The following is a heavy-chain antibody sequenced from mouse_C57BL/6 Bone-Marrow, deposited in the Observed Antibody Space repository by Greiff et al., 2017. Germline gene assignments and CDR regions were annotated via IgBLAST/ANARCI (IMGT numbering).Heavy chain of an antibody. CDR1: GYTFTSYW. V-gene: IGHV1-69*01. Sequence: VQLQQPGAELVMPGASVKLSCKASGYTFTSYWMHWVKQRPGQGLEWIGVIDPSDSYTNYNQKFKGKSTLTVDKSSSAAYMQLSSLTSEDSAVYYCARAGYSNYVYYYAMDYWGQGTSVTVSS. D-gene: IGHD2-5*01. CDR3: ARAGYSNYVYYYAMDY. CDR2: IDPSDSYT. J-gene: IGHJ4*01.